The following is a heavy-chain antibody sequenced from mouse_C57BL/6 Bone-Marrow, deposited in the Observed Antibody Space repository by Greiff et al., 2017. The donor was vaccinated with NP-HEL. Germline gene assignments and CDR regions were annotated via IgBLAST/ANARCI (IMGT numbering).Heavy chain of an antibody. Sequence: QVQLQQPGAELVKPGASVKMSCKASGYTFTSYWITWVKQRPGQGLEWIGDIYPGSGSTNYNEKFKSKATLTVDTSSSTAYMQLSSLTSEDSAVYYCARNGLDYGSRNAMDDWGQGTSVTVSS. J-gene: IGHJ4*01. V-gene: IGHV1-55*01. CDR2: IYPGSGST. CDR1: GYTFTSYW. CDR3: ARNGLDYGSRNAMDD. D-gene: IGHD1-1*01.